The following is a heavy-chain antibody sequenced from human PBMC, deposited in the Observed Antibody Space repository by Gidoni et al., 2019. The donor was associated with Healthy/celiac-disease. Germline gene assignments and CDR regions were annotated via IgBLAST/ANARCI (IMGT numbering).Heavy chain of an antibody. Sequence: EVQLLESGGGLVQPGGSLRLSCAASGFTFSSDAMSWVRQAPGKGLEWVSAISGSGGSTYYADSVKGRFTISRDNSKNTLYLQMNSLRAEDTAVYYCASYGSGSYYNPDYWGQGTLVTVSS. D-gene: IGHD3-10*01. V-gene: IGHV3-23*01. CDR3: ASYGSGSYYNPDY. CDR1: GFTFSSDA. CDR2: ISGSGGST. J-gene: IGHJ4*02.